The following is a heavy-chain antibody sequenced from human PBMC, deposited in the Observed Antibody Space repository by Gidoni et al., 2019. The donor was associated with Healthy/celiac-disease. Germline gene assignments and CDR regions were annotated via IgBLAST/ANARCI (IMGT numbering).Heavy chain of an antibody. Sequence: QVQLVESGGGVVQPGRSLRLSCAASGFTFSSYGMHWVRQAPGKGLEWVAVISYDGSNKYYADSVKGRFTISRDNSKNTLYLQMNSLRAEDTAVYYCAKVAVAGDFDYWGQGTLVTVSS. D-gene: IGHD6-19*01. CDR1: GFTFSSYG. J-gene: IGHJ4*02. V-gene: IGHV3-30*18. CDR2: ISYDGSNK. CDR3: AKVAVAGDFDY.